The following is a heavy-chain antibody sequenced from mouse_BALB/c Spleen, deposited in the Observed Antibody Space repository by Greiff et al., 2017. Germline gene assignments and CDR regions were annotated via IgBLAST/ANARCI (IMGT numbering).Heavy chain of an antibody. Sequence: VQLHQSGAELVRPGSSVKISCKASGYAFSSYWMNWVKQRPGQGLEWIGQIYPGDGDTNYNGKFKGKATLTADKSSSTAYMQLSSLTSEDSAVYFCARNYPFDYWGQGTTLTVSS. J-gene: IGHJ2*01. CDR2: IYPGDGDT. D-gene: IGHD2-1*01. CDR1: GYAFSSYW. CDR3: ARNYPFDY. V-gene: IGHV1-80*01.